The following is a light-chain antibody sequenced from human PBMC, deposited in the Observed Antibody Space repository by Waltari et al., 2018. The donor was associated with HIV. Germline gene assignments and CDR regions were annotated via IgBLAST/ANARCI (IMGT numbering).Light chain of an antibody. CDR1: SSNIGSNT. CDR2: GKN. V-gene: IGLV1-44*01. Sequence: QSVLTQPPSTSGTPGQRVTISCSGSSSNIGSNTISWFQQLPGKPPKVLIYGKNQRPSGVPDRVSGSKSGTSASLAIGGLQSEDEADYYCASWDDSLNGPVFGGGTTLTVL. CDR3: ASWDDSLNGPV. J-gene: IGLJ2*01.